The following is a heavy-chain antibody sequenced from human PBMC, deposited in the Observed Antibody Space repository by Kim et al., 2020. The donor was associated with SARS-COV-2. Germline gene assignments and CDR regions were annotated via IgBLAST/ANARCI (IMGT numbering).Heavy chain of an antibody. V-gene: IGHV3-30*04. CDR3: ARDRLAAAGTGLDY. D-gene: IGHD6-13*01. Sequence: GGSLRLSCAASGFTFSSYAMHWVRQAPGKGLEWVAVISYDGSNKYYADSVKGRFTISRDNSKNTLYLQMNSLRAEDTAVYYCARDRLAAAGTGLDYGG. CDR1: GFTFSSYA. J-gene: IGHJ6*01. CDR2: ISYDGSNK.